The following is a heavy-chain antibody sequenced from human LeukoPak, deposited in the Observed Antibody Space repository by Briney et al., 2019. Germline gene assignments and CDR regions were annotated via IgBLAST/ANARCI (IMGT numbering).Heavy chain of an antibody. CDR3: ARGLGVVVPAACSYYYMDV. CDR1: GGSFSGYY. D-gene: IGHD2-2*01. V-gene: IGHV4-34*01. Sequence: KPSETLSLTCAVYGGSFSGYYWSWIRQPPGKGLEWIGEINHSGSTNYNPSLKSRVTISVDTSKNQFSLKLSSVTAADTAVYYCARGLGVVVPAACSYYYMDVWGKGTTVTVSS. J-gene: IGHJ6*03. CDR2: INHSGST.